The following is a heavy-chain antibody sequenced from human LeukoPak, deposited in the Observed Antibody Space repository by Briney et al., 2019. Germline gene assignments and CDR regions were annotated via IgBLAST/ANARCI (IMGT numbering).Heavy chain of an antibody. CDR2: IYYSGST. D-gene: IGHD3-9*01. CDR1: GGSISSYY. V-gene: IGHV4-59*08. Sequence: SETLSLTCTVSGGSISSYYWSWIRQPPGKGLEWIGYIYYSGSTNYNPSLKSRVTISVDTSKNQFSLKLSSVTAADTAIYYCARHSWTRYSDCWGQGTLVTVSS. J-gene: IGHJ4*02. CDR3: ARHSWTRYSDC.